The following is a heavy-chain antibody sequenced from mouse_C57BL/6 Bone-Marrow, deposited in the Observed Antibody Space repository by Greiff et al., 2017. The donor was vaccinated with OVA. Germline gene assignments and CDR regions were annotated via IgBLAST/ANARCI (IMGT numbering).Heavy chain of an antibody. CDR3: ARNYYGSSAYYFDY. J-gene: IGHJ2*01. CDR1: GFTFSDYG. CDR2: ISSGSSTI. D-gene: IGHD1-1*01. Sequence: EVQLQESGGGLVKPGGSLKLSCAASGFTFSDYGMHWVRQAPEKVLEWVAYISSGSSTIYYADTVKGRFTISRDNAKNTLFLQMTSLRSEDTAMYYCARNYYGSSAYYFDYWGQGTTLTVSS. V-gene: IGHV5-17*01.